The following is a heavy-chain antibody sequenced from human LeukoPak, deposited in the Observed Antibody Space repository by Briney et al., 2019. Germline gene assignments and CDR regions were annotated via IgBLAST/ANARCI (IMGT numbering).Heavy chain of an antibody. Sequence: ASVKVSCKASGYTFTSYYMHWVRQAPGQGLEWMGIINPSGGSTSYAQKFQGRVTMTRDTSTSTVYMELSSLRSEDTAVYYCARDPGVRGDNEYYFDYWGQGTLVTVSS. CDR1: GYTFTSYY. D-gene: IGHD3-10*01. CDR3: ARDPGVRGDNEYYFDY. V-gene: IGHV1-46*01. J-gene: IGHJ4*02. CDR2: INPSGGST.